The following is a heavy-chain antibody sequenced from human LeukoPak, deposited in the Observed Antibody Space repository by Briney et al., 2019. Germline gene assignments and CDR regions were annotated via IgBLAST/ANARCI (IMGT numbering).Heavy chain of an antibody. Sequence: WASVKVSCKTSGYTFTSYGISWVRQAPGQGLEWMGWINTYNGNTIYAQKLQGRFTMTTDTSKSTAYMELRSLTADDTAMYYCARVRYQILEYVDYWGQGTLVTVSS. CDR3: ARVRYQILEYVDY. J-gene: IGHJ4*02. D-gene: IGHD3-9*01. CDR1: GYTFTSYG. V-gene: IGHV1-18*01. CDR2: INTYNGNT.